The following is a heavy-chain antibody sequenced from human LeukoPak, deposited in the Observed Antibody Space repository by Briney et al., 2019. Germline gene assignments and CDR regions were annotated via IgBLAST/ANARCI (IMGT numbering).Heavy chain of an antibody. CDR3: ARAKVRGVTDSPDV. CDR1: GRTFSSYA. V-gene: IGHV1-69*05. D-gene: IGHD3-10*01. J-gene: IGHJ6*04. CDR2: IIPIFGTA. Sequence: SVKVSCKASGRTFSSYAISWVRQAPGQGLEWMGRIIPIFGTANYAQKFQGRVTITTDESTSTAYMELSSLRSEDTAVYYCARAKVRGVTDSPDVWGKGTTVTVSS.